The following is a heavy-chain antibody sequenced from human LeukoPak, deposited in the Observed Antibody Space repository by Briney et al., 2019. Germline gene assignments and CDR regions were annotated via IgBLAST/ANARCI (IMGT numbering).Heavy chain of an antibody. CDR2: ISSSSTYI. CDR3: ARVGSSGSYNEDY. J-gene: IGHJ4*02. Sequence: GGSLRLSCAASGFTFSSYSMNWVRQAPGKGLEWVSSISSSSTYIYYADSVKGRFTISRDNAKNSLYLQMNTLRAEDTAVYYCARVGSSGSYNEDYWGQGTLVTVSS. D-gene: IGHD1-26*01. CDR1: GFTFSSYS. V-gene: IGHV3-21*01.